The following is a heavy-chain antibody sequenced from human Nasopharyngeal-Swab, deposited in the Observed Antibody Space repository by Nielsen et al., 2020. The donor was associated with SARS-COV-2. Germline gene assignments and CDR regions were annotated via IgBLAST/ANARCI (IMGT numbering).Heavy chain of an antibody. Sequence: GSLRLSCAASGFTFSDYYMSWIRQAPGKGLEWIGEIDLSGSANYNPSLRNRVSISVDTSKNQFSLQLTSVTAADTAIYYCARGSVGPRLRDWGQGTLVTVSS. CDR1: GFTFSDYY. D-gene: IGHD1-26*01. CDR3: ARGSVGPRLRD. CDR2: IDLSGSA. J-gene: IGHJ4*02. V-gene: IGHV4-34*01.